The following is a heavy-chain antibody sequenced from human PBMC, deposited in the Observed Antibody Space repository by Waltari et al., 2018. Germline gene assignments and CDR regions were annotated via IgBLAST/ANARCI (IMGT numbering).Heavy chain of an antibody. CDR2: TRVSSGIP. V-gene: IGHV3-23*01. Sequence: EVQLLESGGGLVQRGGSLRLSCAVPGFIFSRFAMSWFRHNPVKGVGGLAVTRVSSGIPYDEDAGQGRFTISRDNSKKRVFVQMNSLRAEDTATYYCTKMRRNLPRDIIDNWGQGTQVIIAS. CDR1: GFIFSRFA. J-gene: IGHJ4*02. CDR3: TKMRRNLPRDIIDN.